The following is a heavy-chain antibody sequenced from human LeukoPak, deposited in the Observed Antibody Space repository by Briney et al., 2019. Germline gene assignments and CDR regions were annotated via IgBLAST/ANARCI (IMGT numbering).Heavy chain of an antibody. J-gene: IGHJ4*02. Sequence: SVKVSCKASGGTFSSYAISWVRQAPGQGLEWMGGIIPIFGTANYAQKFQGGVTITTDESTSTAYMELSSLRSEDTAVYYCARVVVVAANYYFDYWGQGTLVTVSS. D-gene: IGHD2-15*01. CDR1: GGTFSSYA. V-gene: IGHV1-69*05. CDR2: IIPIFGTA. CDR3: ARVVVVAANYYFDY.